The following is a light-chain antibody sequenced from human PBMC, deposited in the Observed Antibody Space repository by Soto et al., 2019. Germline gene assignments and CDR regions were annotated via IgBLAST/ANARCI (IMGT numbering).Light chain of an antibody. CDR3: SSYTSTSAVV. J-gene: IGLJ2*01. CDR1: SRDVCGYNY. V-gene: IGLV2-14*01. Sequence: QSALTQPASVSGSPGQSITISCTGTSRDVCGYNYVSWYQQHPGKAPKLMIYDVSNRPSGVSNRFSGSKSDNTASLAISGLQAEDAADYFCSSYTSTSAVVFGGGTKVTVL. CDR2: DVS.